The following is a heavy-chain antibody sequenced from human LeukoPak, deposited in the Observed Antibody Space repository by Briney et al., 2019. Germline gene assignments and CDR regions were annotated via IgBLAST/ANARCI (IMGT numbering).Heavy chain of an antibody. CDR1: GFTFSTYG. V-gene: IGHV3-30*02. CDR2: IRFDGTYE. D-gene: IGHD4-23*01. CDR3: GKDYGGSFYFLDD. Sequence: GGSLRLSCAASGFTFSTYGMHWVRQAPGKGLEWVAFIRFDGTYEYYGDSVKGRFTISRDNSKNTLYLQMNSLRPEDTAVYYCGKDYGGSFYFLDDWGQGTLVTVSS. J-gene: IGHJ4*02.